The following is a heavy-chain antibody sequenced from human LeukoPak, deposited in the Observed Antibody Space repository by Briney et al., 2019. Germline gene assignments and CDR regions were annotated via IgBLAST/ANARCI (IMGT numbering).Heavy chain of an antibody. CDR1: GFTFSSYS. J-gene: IGHJ4*02. D-gene: IGHD2-2*01. Sequence: PGGSLRLSCAASGFTFSSYSMNWVRQAPGKGLEWVSSISSSSSYIYYADSVKGRFTISRDNAKNSLYLQTNSLRAEDTAVYYCAIGGDSSTSCYRCFNYWGQGTLVTVSS. CDR2: ISSSSSYI. CDR3: AIGGDSSTSCYRCFNY. V-gene: IGHV3-21*01.